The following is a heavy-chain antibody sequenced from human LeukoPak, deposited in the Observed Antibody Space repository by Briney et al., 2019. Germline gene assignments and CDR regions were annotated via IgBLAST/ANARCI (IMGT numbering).Heavy chain of an antibody. CDR2: IYTGDSET. CDR3: ARHAVYGDYAASRTFYFDY. V-gene: IGHV5-51*01. J-gene: IGHJ4*02. CDR1: GYTFTGYW. D-gene: IGHD4-17*01. Sequence: GESLKISCKGSGYTFTGYWIGWVRQMPGKGLEWMAFIYTGDSETRYSPSFQGQVTISVDKSISTAYLQWSSLKASDTAIYYCARHAVYGDYAASRTFYFDYWGRGTLVSVSS.